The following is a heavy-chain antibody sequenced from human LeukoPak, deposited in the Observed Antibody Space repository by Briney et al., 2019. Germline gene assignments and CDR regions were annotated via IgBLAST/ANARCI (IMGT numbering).Heavy chain of an antibody. J-gene: IGHJ4*02. Sequence: GASVKVSCKASGYTFTGYYMHWVRQAPGQGLEWMGWINPNSGGTNNAQKFQGRVTMTRDTSISTAYMELSRLRSDDTAVYYCARAKSEWELPRDYWGQGTLVTVSS. D-gene: IGHD1-26*01. CDR3: ARAKSEWELPRDY. CDR2: INPNSGGT. V-gene: IGHV1-2*02. CDR1: GYTFTGYY.